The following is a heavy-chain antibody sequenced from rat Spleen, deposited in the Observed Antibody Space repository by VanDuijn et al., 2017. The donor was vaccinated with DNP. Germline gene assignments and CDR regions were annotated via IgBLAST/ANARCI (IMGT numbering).Heavy chain of an antibody. D-gene: IGHD4-3*01. J-gene: IGHJ2*01. CDR3: VRDPYNAGFDY. CDR1: GFSLTDYS. Sequence: QVQLKESGPGMVQPSQTLSLTCTVSGFSLTDYSVHWVRQPSGKGLEWMGRIRYNGDTSYNSGLKSRLSTSRDTSKSQIFLEMNSLQTDDTATYYCVRDPYNAGFDYWGQGVMVTVSS. V-gene: IGHV2S30*01. CDR2: IRYNGDT.